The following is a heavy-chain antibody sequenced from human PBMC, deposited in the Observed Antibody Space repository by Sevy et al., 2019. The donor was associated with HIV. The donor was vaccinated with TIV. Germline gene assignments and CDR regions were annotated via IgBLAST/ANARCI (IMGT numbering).Heavy chain of an antibody. Sequence: GGSLRLSCAASGFTFSSDSMNWVHQAPGKGLEWVSYISSSSTIYYADSVKGRFTISRDNVKNSLYLQMNSLRDEDTAVYYCARDRGCGDDDRGVYYFDYWGQGTLVTVSS. CDR1: GFTFSSDS. CDR2: ISSSSTI. D-gene: IGHD2-21*02. J-gene: IGHJ4*02. V-gene: IGHV3-48*02. CDR3: ARDRGCGDDDRGVYYFDY.